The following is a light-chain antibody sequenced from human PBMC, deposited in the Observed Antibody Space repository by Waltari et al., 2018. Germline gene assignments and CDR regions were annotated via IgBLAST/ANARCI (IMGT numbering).Light chain of an antibody. J-gene: IGKJ5*01. V-gene: IGKV1-12*01. Sequence: DIQMTQSPSSVSASVGDRVSITCRASQGVSNWLAWYQQKPGKAPKLMIYDACSLQSGGPSRFSGSGSGTDFTLTISSLQPEDFATYYCQQANSCPITCGQGTRLEIK. CDR3: QQANSCPIT. CDR2: DAC. CDR1: QGVSNW.